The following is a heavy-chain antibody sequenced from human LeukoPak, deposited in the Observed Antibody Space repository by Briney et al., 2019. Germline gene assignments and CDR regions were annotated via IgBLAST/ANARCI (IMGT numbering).Heavy chain of an antibody. V-gene: IGHV3-33*08. CDR3: ARDWCGGGSCYYFDH. Sequence: GGSLRLSCAASGFTFSGSAMHWVRQPPGKGLEWVALIWYDGSGEYYADSVKGRFTISRDNSKNTLYLQMNSLRAEDTAVYYCARDWCGGGSCYYFDHWGQGTLVTVSS. CDR1: GFTFSGSA. D-gene: IGHD2-15*01. J-gene: IGHJ4*02. CDR2: IWYDGSGE.